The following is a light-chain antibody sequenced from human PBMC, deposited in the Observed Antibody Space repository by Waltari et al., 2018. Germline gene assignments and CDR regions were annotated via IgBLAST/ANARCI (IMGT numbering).Light chain of an antibody. Sequence: DIQMTQSPSFVSASVGDRVTITCRASQGISSRLAWYQQKPGKAPTRLIYTASTLQSGVPSRFSGSGSGTEFTLIITTLQPEDFATYFCLQAYSFPRTFGQGTKLEIK. CDR1: QGISSR. CDR3: LQAYSFPRT. J-gene: IGKJ2*01. CDR2: TAS. V-gene: IGKV1-12*01.